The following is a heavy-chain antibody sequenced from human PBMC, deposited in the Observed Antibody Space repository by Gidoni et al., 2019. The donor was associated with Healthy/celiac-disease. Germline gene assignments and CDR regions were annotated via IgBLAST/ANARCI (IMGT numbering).Heavy chain of an antibody. D-gene: IGHD2-15*01. CDR1: GFTFSSYS. J-gene: IGHJ6*02. CDR2: ISSSSSYI. Sequence: EVQLVESGGGLVKPGGSLRLSCAASGFTFSSYSMNWVRQAPGKGLEWVSSISSSSSYIYYADSVKGRFTISRDNAKNSLYLQMNSLRAEDTAVYYCARDIVVVVAATSYYYYGMDVWGQGTTVTVSS. V-gene: IGHV3-21*01. CDR3: ARDIVVVVAATSYYYYGMDV.